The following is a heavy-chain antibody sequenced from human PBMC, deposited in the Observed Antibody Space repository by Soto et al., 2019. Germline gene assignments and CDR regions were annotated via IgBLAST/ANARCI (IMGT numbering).Heavy chain of an antibody. CDR2: VYHPGST. CDR1: GASITTYY. D-gene: IGHD6-19*01. V-gene: IGHV4-59*13. CDR3: ARRLFGSGWTLDS. J-gene: IGHJ4*02. Sequence: SETLSLTCDVSGASITTYYWSWSRQAPGKGLEWIGNVYHPGSTDYNSSLRSRVTISVDTSKNQFSLNMNSVTAADTAVYYCARRLFGSGWTLDSWGQGALVTVS.